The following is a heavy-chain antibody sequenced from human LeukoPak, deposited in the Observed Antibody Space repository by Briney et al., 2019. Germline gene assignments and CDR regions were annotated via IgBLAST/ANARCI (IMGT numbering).Heavy chain of an antibody. J-gene: IGHJ6*03. CDR3: ARDRPYYYYMGV. Sequence: SETLSLTCTVSGGSISSYYWSWIRQPPGKGLEWIGYIYYSGSTNYNPSLKSRVTISVDTSKNQFSLKLSSVTAADTAVYYCARDRPYYYYMGVWGKGTTVTVSS. CDR1: GGSISSYY. V-gene: IGHV4-59*01. CDR2: IYYSGST.